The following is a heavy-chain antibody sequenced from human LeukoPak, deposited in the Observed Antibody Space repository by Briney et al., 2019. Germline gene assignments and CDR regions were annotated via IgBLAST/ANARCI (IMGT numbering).Heavy chain of an antibody. V-gene: IGHV3-48*03. CDR1: GFTFGSYE. CDR3: ARDSVGPFRRSPTNAFDV. CDR2: FSSRGSTI. Sequence: GGPRNLPWAASGFTFGSYEMNWFRKAPGRGREGFSYFSSRGSTIYYADSVKGRFTISRDNAKNSLYLQMNSLRAEDTAVYYCARDSVGPFRRSPTNAFDVWGQGTMVTVSS. J-gene: IGHJ3*01. D-gene: IGHD2-21*01.